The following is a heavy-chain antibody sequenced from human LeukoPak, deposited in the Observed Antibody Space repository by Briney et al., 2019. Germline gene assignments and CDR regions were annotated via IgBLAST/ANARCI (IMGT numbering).Heavy chain of an antibody. CDR3: ARHRRHFDFSTGYYAGPFDI. CDR2: IYYSGST. Sequence: SQTLSLTCTVSGGSINTGGYYWDWIRQPPGKGLEWIGKIYYSGSTYYNPSLKSRVTISLHTSKNQFSLKLSSVTAADTAVYYCARHRRHFDFSTGYYAGPFDIWGQGTLVTVS. V-gene: IGHV4-39*01. D-gene: IGHD3/OR15-3a*01. J-gene: IGHJ3*02. CDR1: GGSINTGGYY.